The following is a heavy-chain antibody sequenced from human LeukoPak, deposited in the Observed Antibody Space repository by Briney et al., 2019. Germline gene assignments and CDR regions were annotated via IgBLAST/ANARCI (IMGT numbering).Heavy chain of an antibody. J-gene: IGHJ4*02. CDR2: ISYDGSNK. Sequence: GGSLRLSCAASGFTFSSYAMHWVRQAPGKGLEWVAVISYDGSNKYYADSVKGRFTISRDNSKNTLYLQMNSLRAEDTAVYYCARGLAARYFDYWGQGTLVTVSS. D-gene: IGHD6-6*01. CDR1: GFTFSSYA. V-gene: IGHV3-30*04. CDR3: ARGLAARYFDY.